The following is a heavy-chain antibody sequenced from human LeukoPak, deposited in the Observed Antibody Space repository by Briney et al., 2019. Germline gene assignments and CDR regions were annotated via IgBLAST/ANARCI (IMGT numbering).Heavy chain of an antibody. CDR3: ARSLPYGTTWYGRSDF. CDR2: IKQDGDTK. D-gene: IGHD6-13*01. Sequence: GGSLRLSCAASGFPFNAYWMTWVRQAPGKGLEWVANIKQDGDTKYYVDSVKGRFTISRDNAMNSLYLQMNSLRAEDSAIYYCARSLPYGTTWYGRSDFWGQGTLVTVSS. CDR1: GFPFNAYW. V-gene: IGHV3-7*03. J-gene: IGHJ4*02.